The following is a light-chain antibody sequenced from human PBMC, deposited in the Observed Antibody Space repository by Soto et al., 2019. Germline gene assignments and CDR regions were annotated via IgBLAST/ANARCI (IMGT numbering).Light chain of an antibody. Sequence: EIVLTQSPGTLSLSPGERATLSCRASQSVSSSYLAWYQQKPGQAPRLHIYGASSRATGIPDRFSGSGSGTDFTLTISRLELVDFAVYYCRQLRTSPWTCAPETRADSK. J-gene: IGKJ1*01. CDR3: RQLRTSPWT. CDR2: GAS. CDR1: QSVSSSY. V-gene: IGKV3-20*01.